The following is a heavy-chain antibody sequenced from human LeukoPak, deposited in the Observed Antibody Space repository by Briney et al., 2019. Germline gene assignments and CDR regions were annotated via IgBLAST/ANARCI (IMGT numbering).Heavy chain of an antibody. Sequence: GASVKVSCKASGYTFTSYDINWVRQATGQGLEWMGWMNPNSGNTGYAQKFQGRVTITGNTSISTAYMELSSLRSEDTAVYYCARGRSDSSGWTEFDYWGQGTLVTVSS. CDR3: ARGRSDSSGWTEFDY. V-gene: IGHV1-8*03. CDR2: MNPNSGNT. J-gene: IGHJ4*02. D-gene: IGHD6-19*01. CDR1: GYTFTSYD.